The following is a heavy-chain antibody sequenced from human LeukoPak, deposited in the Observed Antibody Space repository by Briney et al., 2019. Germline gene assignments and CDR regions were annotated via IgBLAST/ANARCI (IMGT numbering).Heavy chain of an antibody. CDR3: ARQSVGQQLVFFLRAFDI. Sequence: PSETLSLTCTVPGGSISSSSYYWGWIRQPPGKGLEWIGSIYYSGSTYYNPSLKSRVTISVDTSKNQFSLKLGSVTAADTAVYYCARQSVGQQLVFFLRAFDIWGQGTMVTVSS. CDR2: IYYSGST. CDR1: GGSISSSSYY. D-gene: IGHD6-13*01. J-gene: IGHJ3*02. V-gene: IGHV4-39*01.